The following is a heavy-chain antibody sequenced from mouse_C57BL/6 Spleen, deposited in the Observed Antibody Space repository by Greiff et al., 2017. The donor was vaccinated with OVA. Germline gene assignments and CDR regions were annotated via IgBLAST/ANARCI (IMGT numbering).Heavy chain of an antibody. V-gene: IGHV2-9-1*01. Sequence: VKLVESGPGLVAPSQSLSITCTVSGFSLTSYAISWVRQPPGKGLEWLGVIWTGGGTNYNAAHKSRLSISKDNSKSQVFLVMNSLQTNDTASYYCAIVYDSLFDYWCQGTTLTVSS. CDR1: GFSLTSYA. CDR2: IWTGGGT. J-gene: IGHJ2*01. D-gene: IGHD2-3*01. CDR3: AIVYDSLFDY.